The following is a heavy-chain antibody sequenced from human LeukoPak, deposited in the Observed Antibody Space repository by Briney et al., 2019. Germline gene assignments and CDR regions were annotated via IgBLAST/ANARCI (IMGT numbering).Heavy chain of an antibody. V-gene: IGHV3-21*01. Sequence: GGSLRLSCAASGFTFSSYSMNWVRQAPGKGLEWVSSISSSSSYIYYAGSVKGRFTISRDNAKNSLYLQMNSLRDEDTAVYYCARGYYYGSGSYLYWGQGTLVTVSS. CDR3: ARGYYYGSGSYLY. D-gene: IGHD3-10*01. CDR2: ISSSSSYI. J-gene: IGHJ4*02. CDR1: GFTFSSYS.